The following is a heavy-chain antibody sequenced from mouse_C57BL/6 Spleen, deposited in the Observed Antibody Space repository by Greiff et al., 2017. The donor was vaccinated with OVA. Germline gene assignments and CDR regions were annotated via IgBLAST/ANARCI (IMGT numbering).Heavy chain of an antibody. CDR3: ANFYYSSYYAMDY. D-gene: IGHD1-1*01. V-gene: IGHV1-26*01. CDR2: INPNNGGT. CDR1: GYTFTDYY. J-gene: IGHJ4*01. Sequence: VQLQQSGPELVKPGASVKISCKASGYTFTDYYMNWVKQSHGKSLEWIGDINPNNGGTSYNQKFKGKATLTVDKSSSTAYMELRSLTSEDSAVYYCANFYYSSYYAMDYWGQGTSVTVSS.